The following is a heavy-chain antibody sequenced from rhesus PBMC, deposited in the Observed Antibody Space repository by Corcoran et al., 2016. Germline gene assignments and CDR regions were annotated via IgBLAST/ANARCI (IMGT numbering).Heavy chain of an antibody. V-gene: IGHV1S9*01. D-gene: IGHD6-37*01. CDR3: TKLAVAGHFDY. CDR2: ITPDNGKT. J-gene: IGHJ4*01. CDR1: GYTFTTYN. Sequence: QVQLVQSGAEVKKPGASVKLSCKASGYTFTTYNINWVRQAPGQVLEWIGWITPDNGKTGYAQKFQGRVTMTRDTSTSTAYMELGSLRSEDTAVYYCTKLAVAGHFDYWGQGVLVTVSS.